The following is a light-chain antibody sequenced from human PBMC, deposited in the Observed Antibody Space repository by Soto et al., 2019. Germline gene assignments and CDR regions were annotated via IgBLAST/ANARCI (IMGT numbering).Light chain of an antibody. V-gene: IGLV2-14*01. CDR2: EVS. CDR1: SSDVGGYNY. CDR3: SSYTSSSPPYV. J-gene: IGLJ1*01. Sequence: VLTQPASVSGSPGQSITISCTGTSSDVGGYNYVSWYQQHPGKAPKLMIYEVSNRPSGVSNRFSGSKSGNTASLTISGLQAEDEADYYCSSYTSSSPPYVFGTGTKVTVL.